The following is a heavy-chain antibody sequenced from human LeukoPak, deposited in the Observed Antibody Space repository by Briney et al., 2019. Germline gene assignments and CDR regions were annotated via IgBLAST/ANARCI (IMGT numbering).Heavy chain of an antibody. CDR1: GFTFSSYW. D-gene: IGHD5-18*01. V-gene: IGHV3-74*01. CDR3: AREGYGGWFDP. Sequence: GGSLRLSCAASGFTFSSYWMHWVRQAPGKGLVWVSRINSDGSSTNYADSVKGRFTISRDNAKNTLYLQMNSLRAEDTAVYYCAREGYGGWFDPWGQGTLVTVSS. J-gene: IGHJ5*02. CDR2: INSDGSST.